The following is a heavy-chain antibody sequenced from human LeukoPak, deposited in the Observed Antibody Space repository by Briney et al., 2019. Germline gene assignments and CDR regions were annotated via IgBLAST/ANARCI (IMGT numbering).Heavy chain of an antibody. V-gene: IGHV3-23*01. CDR2: ISGNGGST. D-gene: IGHD2-21*02. CDR3: ARDLGQGVVTAPYGYMDV. CDR1: GFTFGSYA. J-gene: IGHJ6*03. Sequence: GGSLRLSCAASGFTFGSYAMSWVRQAPGKGLEWVSAISGNGGSTYYADSVKGRFTISRDNSKNTLYLQMNSLRAEDTAVYYCARDLGQGVVTAPYGYMDVWGKGTTVTVSS.